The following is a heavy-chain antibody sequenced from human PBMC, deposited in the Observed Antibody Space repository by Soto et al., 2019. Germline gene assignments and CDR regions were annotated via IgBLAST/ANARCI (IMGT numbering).Heavy chain of an antibody. CDR3: AKGGSGWPDYFDY. V-gene: IGHV3-23*01. CDR1: GFTFSSYA. CDR2: ISGRGGST. J-gene: IGHJ4*02. D-gene: IGHD6-19*01. Sequence: EVQLLESGGGLVQPGGSLRLSCAASGFTFSSYAMSWVRQAPGTGLEWVSGISGRGGSTYYADSVKGRLSISRDNSKNTLYLQMNSLRADDTAVYYCAKGGSGWPDYFDYWGQGTLVTVSS.